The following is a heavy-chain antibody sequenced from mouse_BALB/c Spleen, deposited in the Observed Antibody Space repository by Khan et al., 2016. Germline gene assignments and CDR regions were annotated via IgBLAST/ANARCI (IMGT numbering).Heavy chain of an antibody. Sequence: QVQLQQSGAELVKPGTSVKLSCKASGYNFTSYWINWVKLRPGQGLEWIGDIYPGSGSTNYNEKFKSKATLTVDTSSSTAYMQLSSLASEDSALYYCASNYGYWGQGTTLTVSS. V-gene: IGHV1-55*01. CDR3: ASNYGY. CDR1: GYNFTSYW. CDR2: IYPGSGST. D-gene: IGHD1-1*01. J-gene: IGHJ2*01.